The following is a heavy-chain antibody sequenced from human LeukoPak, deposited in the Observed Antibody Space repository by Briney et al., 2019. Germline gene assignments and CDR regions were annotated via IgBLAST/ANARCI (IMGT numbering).Heavy chain of an antibody. J-gene: IGHJ4*02. CDR1: GYSIISGYS. V-gene: IGHV4-38-2*02. CDR2: FHYSGST. Sequence: SETLSLTCTVSGYSIISGYSWEWIRQPPGKGLEWIGSFHYSGSTYYNPSLMSRVTISGDTSKNQFSLRLSSVTAADTAVYYCARVYGSGSYVHFDYWGQGTLVTVSS. D-gene: IGHD3-10*01. CDR3: ARVYGSGSYVHFDY.